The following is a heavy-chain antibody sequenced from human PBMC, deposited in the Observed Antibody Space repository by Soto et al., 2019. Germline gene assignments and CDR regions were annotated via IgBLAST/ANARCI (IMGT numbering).Heavy chain of an antibody. J-gene: IGHJ2*01. D-gene: IGHD5-18*01. Sequence: GGSLRLSCAASGFSFSTYGMHWVRQAPGKGLEWVAFISNDGSNKYYADSVKGRFTISRGNSKNTLYLQMNSLRAEDTAVYYCARDPLWGTAMVLWYFDLWGRGTLVTVSS. CDR1: GFSFSTYG. CDR2: ISNDGSNK. CDR3: ARDPLWGTAMVLWYFDL. V-gene: IGHV3-30*03.